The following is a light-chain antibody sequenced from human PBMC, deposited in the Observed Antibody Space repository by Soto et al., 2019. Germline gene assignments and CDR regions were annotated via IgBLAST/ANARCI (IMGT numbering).Light chain of an antibody. CDR1: QSVSSSY. CDR2: GAS. Sequence: EIVLTQSPGTLSLSPGERGTLSCRASQSVSSSYLGWYQQKPGQAPRLLIYGASRRATGIPDRFSGSGSVTDFTLTISRLEPEDFAVYYCQQYGTSSSITFGQGTRLEIK. CDR3: QQYGTSSSIT. J-gene: IGKJ5*01. V-gene: IGKV3-20*01.